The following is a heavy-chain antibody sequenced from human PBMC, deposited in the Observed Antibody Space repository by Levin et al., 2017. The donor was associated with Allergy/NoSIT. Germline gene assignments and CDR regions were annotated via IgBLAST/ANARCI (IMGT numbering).Heavy chain of an antibody. J-gene: IGHJ3*02. V-gene: IGHV3-7*01. CDR1: GFTFSSHW. Sequence: GGSLRLSCAASGFTFSSHWMSWVRQAPGKGLEWVANIKQHGSEKYYVDSVKGRFTISRDNAKNSLYLQMNSLRAEDTAVYYCARNAYCGGDCYLTAFDIWGQGTMVTVSS. D-gene: IGHD2-21*01. CDR3: ARNAYCGGDCYLTAFDI. CDR2: IKQHGSEK.